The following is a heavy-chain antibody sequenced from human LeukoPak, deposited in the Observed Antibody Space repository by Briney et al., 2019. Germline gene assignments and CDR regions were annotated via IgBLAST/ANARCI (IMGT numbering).Heavy chain of an antibody. J-gene: IGHJ4*02. CDR1: GFTFSNYA. CDR2: VSGGSSNT. D-gene: IGHD1-26*01. Sequence: GGSLRLSCVASGFTFSNYAMSWVRQASGKGLEWVSAVSGGSSNTYYADSVKGRFTISRDNSKNTLYLQMNSLRADDMAIYYCAKEASGYSFSDWWGQGTLVTVSS. CDR3: AKEASGYSFSDW. V-gene: IGHV3-23*01.